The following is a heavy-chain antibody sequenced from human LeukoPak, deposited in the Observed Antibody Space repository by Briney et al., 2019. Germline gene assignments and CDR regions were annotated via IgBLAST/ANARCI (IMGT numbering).Heavy chain of an antibody. CDR1: GFIVSSNY. CDR2: IYSGGST. D-gene: IGHD2-2*01. CDR3: ASSYCSSTSCYQGWYFDL. Sequence: GGSLRLSCAASGFIVSSNYMTWVRQAPGKGLEWVSIIYSGGSTYYADSVKGRFTISRDNAKNSLYLQMNSLRAEDTAVYYCASSYCSSTSCYQGWYFDLWGRGTLVTVSS. V-gene: IGHV3-66*01. J-gene: IGHJ2*01.